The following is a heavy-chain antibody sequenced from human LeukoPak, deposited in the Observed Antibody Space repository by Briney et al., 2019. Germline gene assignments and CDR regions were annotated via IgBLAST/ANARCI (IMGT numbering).Heavy chain of an antibody. CDR3: ARDVFCSGGTCYSDY. D-gene: IGHD2-15*01. V-gene: IGHV1-69*05. CDR1: GGTFSSYA. Sequence: SVKVSCKASGGTFSSYAISWVRQAPGQGLEWMGGIIPIFGTANYAQKFQGRVTITTDESTSTAYMELSSLRSEDTAVYYCARDVFCSGGTCYSDYWGQGTLVTVSS. CDR2: IIPIFGTA. J-gene: IGHJ4*02.